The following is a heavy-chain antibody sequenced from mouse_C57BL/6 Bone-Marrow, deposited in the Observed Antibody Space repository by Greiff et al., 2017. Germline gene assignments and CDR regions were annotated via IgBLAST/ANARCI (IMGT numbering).Heavy chain of an antibody. CDR1: GYTFTDYY. J-gene: IGHJ1*03. V-gene: IGHV1-19*01. Sequence: VQLQQSGPVLVKPGASVKMSCKASGYTFTDYYMNWVKQSHGKSLEWIGVINPYNGGTSYNQKFKGKATLTVDKSSSTAYMERNSLTSEDSAVYYCASSFLKYFDVWGTGTTVTVSS. CDR3: ASSFLKYFDV. CDR2: INPYNGGT.